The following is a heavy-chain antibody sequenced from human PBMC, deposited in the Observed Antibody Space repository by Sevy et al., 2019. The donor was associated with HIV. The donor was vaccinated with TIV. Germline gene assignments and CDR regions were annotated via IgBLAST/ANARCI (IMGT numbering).Heavy chain of an antibody. V-gene: IGHV4-61*01. J-gene: IGHJ4*02. Sequence: SETLSLTCSVSGASVSSANDYWTWIRQPPGKGLEWIGNVFYFGSTNYNPSLESRVTISLDMSKKQFSLTLTSVTAADTAVYYCAREISGVCCTFDYWSQGTLVTVSS. CDR3: AREISGVCCTFDY. CDR2: VFYFGST. D-gene: IGHD2-15*01. CDR1: GASVSSANDY.